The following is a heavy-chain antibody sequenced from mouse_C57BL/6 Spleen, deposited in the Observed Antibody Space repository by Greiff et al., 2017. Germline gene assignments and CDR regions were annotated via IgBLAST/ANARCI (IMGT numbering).Heavy chain of an antibody. CDR1: GFTFSDYG. CDR2: ISSGSSTI. J-gene: IGHJ2*01. V-gene: IGHV5-17*01. CDR3: ARGPYYFDY. Sequence: DVMLVESGGGLVKPGGSLKLSCAASGFTFSDYGMHWVRQAPEKGLEWVAYISSGSSTIYYADTVKGRFISRDNAKNTLFLQMTSLRSEDTAMYYCARGPYYFDYWGQGTTLTVSS.